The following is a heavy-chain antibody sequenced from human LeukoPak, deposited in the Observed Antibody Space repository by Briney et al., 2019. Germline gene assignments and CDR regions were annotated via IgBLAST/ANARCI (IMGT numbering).Heavy chain of an antibody. CDR1: GASISSYY. V-gene: IGHV4-59*01. D-gene: IGHD6-25*01. Sequence: SETLSLTCTVSGASISSYYWSWIRQSPGKGLEWIGYVHHTGSRSYNPSLKSRVTISLDRDKSQFSLKLTSVTAADTAVYYCARERATSGRCRFDFWGQGALVTVSS. J-gene: IGHJ4*02. CDR2: VHHTGSR. CDR3: ARERATSGRCRFDF.